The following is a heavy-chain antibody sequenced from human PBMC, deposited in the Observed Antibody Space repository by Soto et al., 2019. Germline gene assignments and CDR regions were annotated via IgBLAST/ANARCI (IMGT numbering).Heavy chain of an antibody. CDR3: AKDWYSSSWYGYFQH. D-gene: IGHD6-13*01. V-gene: IGHV3-23*01. Sequence: GGSLRLSCAASGFTFSSYAMSWVRQAPGKGLEWVSAISGSGGSTYYADSVKGRFTISRDNSKNTLYLQMSSLRAEDTAVYYCAKDWYSSSWYGYFQHWGQGTLVTVSS. CDR2: ISGSGGST. J-gene: IGHJ1*01. CDR1: GFTFSSYA.